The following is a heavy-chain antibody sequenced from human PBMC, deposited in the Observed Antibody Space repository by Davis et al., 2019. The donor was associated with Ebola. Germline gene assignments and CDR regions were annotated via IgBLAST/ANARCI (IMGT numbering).Heavy chain of an antibody. CDR1: GYTFTNYG. D-gene: IGHD1-1*01. CDR2: INPHNGNT. Sequence: ASVQVSCKASGYTFTNYGITRVRQAPGQGLEWMGCINPHNGNTNYAQNVQGRVIMTSDTATTTAYMEVVSLRSDDTAVYYCARAQFPTTSDHWGQGTLVTVSS. CDR3: ARAQFPTTSDH. V-gene: IGHV1-18*04. J-gene: IGHJ4*02.